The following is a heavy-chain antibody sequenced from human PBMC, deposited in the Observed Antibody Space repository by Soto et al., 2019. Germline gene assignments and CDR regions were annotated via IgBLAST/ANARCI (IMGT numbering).Heavy chain of an antibody. CDR2: ISPNSGGT. Sequence: QVQLVQSGAEVQKSGASVKVSCKASGYTFTDYYTHWVRQAPGQGLEWMGWISPNSGGTNYAQKFQGRVTRGRDSSIRTAFMELIRLSTDYTAVYCCARPYYDVSVSSPMYYVDHWGQGTLVTVSS. CDR3: ARPYYDVSVSSPMYYVDH. D-gene: IGHD3-16*01. V-gene: IGHV1-2*02. CDR1: GYTFTDYY. J-gene: IGHJ4*02.